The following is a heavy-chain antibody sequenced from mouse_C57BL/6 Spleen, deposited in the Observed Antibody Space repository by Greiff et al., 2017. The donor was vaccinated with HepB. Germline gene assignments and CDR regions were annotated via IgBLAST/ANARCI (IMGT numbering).Heavy chain of an antibody. V-gene: IGHV7-3*01. CDR2: IRNKANGYTT. CDR3: ARMTTVVGFDY. D-gene: IGHD1-1*01. CDR1: GFTFTDYY. Sequence: EVKVVESGGGLVQPGGSLSLSCAASGFTFTDYYMSWVRQPPGKALEWLGFIRNKANGYTTEYSASVKGRFTISRDNSQSILYLQMNALRAEDSATYYCARMTTVVGFDYLGQGTTLTVSS. J-gene: IGHJ2*01.